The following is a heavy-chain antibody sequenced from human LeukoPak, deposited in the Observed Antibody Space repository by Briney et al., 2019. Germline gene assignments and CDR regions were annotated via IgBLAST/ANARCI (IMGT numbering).Heavy chain of an antibody. V-gene: IGHV3-30*04. D-gene: IGHD6-13*01. Sequence: QPGRSLRLSCAASGFTFSSYAMHWVRQAPGKGLEWVAVISYDGSNKYYADSVKGRFTISRDNSKNTLYLQMNSLRAEDTAVYYCARDIAAAAIFDYWGQGTLVTVSS. CDR2: ISYDGSNK. CDR1: GFTFSSYA. CDR3: ARDIAAAAIFDY. J-gene: IGHJ4*02.